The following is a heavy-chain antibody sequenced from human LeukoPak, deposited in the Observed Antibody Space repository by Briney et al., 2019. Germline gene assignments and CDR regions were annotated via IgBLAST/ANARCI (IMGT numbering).Heavy chain of an antibody. CDR2: IRDSGEA. Sequence: GGSLRLSCAVSGFRVSDYMSWVRQAPGKGLEWVGLIRDSGEAFYADFARGRFAISRDESENTLYLQMNSLIVEDTAVYFCARDRAANQDWVEFDPWGQGTPVIVSS. J-gene: IGHJ5*02. CDR1: GFRVSDY. CDR3: ARDRAANQDWVEFDP. D-gene: IGHD3/OR15-3a*01. V-gene: IGHV3-66*03.